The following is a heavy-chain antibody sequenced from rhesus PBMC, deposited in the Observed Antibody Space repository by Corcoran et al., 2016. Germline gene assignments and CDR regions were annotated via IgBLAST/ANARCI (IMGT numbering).Heavy chain of an antibody. CDR1: GGSISDSYR. V-gene: IGHV4S10*01. D-gene: IGHD4-23*01. CDR2: IYGSSTTT. Sequence: QVQLQESGPGVVKPSETLSLTCAVSGGSISDSYRWSWIRQPPGKGLEWIGYIYGSSTTTNSNPSLKIRVTISKDTPKNQFSLKLSSVTAADTAVYYCARDRVTTVVFDYWGQGVLVTVSS. J-gene: IGHJ4*01. CDR3: ARDRVTTVVFDY.